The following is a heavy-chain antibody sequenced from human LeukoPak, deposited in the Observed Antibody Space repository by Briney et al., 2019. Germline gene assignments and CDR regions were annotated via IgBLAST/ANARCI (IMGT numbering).Heavy chain of an antibody. V-gene: IGHV4-61*01. CDR2: ISYSGST. CDR3: ARAVSSVVVIPF. CDR1: GGSVSSGRYY. J-gene: IGHJ4*02. D-gene: IGHD3-22*01. Sequence: PSETLSLTCTVSGGSVSSGRYYWSWIRQPPGKGLEWIGYISYSGSTNYNHSLKSRVTISVDTSKNQFSLKLSSVTAADTAVYYCARAVSSVVVIPFWGQGTLVTVPS.